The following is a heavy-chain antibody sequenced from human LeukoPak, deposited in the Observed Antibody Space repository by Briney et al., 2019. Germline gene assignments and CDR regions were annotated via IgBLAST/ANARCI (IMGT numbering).Heavy chain of an antibody. V-gene: IGHV3-30*04. CDR2: ISYDGSNK. CDR1: GFTFSSYA. CDR3: ARSESIRRAPTGFQH. D-gene: IGHD6-6*01. J-gene: IGHJ1*01. Sequence: GGSLRLSCAASGFTFSSYAMHWVRQAPGKGLEWVAVISYDGSNKYYADSVKGRFTISRDNSKNTLYLQMNSLRAEDTAVYYCARSESIRRAPTGFQHWGQGTLVTVSS.